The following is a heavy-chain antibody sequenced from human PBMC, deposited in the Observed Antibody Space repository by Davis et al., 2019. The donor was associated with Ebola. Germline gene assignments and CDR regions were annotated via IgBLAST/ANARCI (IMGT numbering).Heavy chain of an antibody. Sequence: GESLKISCAASGFTFSGYWMSWVRQAPGKGLEWVSSIVGGGGSTDNADSVKGRFTISRDNSKNSLYLQMNSLRTEDTALYYCAKATEYYYYMDVWGKGTTVTVSS. V-gene: IGHV3-43*02. CDR2: IVGGGGST. CDR1: GFTFSGYW. CDR3: AKATEYYYYMDV. J-gene: IGHJ6*03.